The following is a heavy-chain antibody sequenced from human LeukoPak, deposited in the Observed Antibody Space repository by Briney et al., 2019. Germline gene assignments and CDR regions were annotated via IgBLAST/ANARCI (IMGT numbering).Heavy chain of an antibody. CDR2: ISAYNGNT. Sequence: ASVKVSCTASGYTFTSYGISWVRQAPGQGLEWMGWISAYNGNTNYAQKLQGRVTMTTDTSTSTAYMELRSLRSDDTAVYYCAGAGWTGCTNGVCYDFDYWGQGTLVTVSS. V-gene: IGHV1-18*01. CDR1: GYTFTSYG. D-gene: IGHD2-8*01. CDR3: AGAGWTGCTNGVCYDFDY. J-gene: IGHJ4*02.